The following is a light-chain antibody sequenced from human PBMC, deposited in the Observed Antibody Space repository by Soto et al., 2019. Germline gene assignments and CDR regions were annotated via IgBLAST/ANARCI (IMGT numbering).Light chain of an antibody. J-gene: IGKJ1*01. V-gene: IGKV3-20*01. Sequence: EIVMTQSPATLSVSPGERATLSCRASQIIRDNLAWYQQRPGQAPRLLIYGASNRATGIPDRFSGSGSGTDFTLTISRLEPEDFAVYYCQQYGSSGTFGQGTKVDIK. CDR2: GAS. CDR1: QIIRDN. CDR3: QQYGSSGT.